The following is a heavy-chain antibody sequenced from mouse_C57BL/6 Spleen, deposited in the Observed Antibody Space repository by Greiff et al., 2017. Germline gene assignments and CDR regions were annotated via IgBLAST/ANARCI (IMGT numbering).Heavy chain of an antibody. CDR1: GYTFTSYT. D-gene: IGHD1-1*01. Sequence: QVQLQQSGAELARPGASVKMSCKASGYTFTSYTMHWVKQRPGQGLEWIGYINPSSGYTKYNQKFKDKATLTADKSSSTAYMQLSSLTSEDSAVYYCACPYGSSYGFAYWGQGTLVTVSA. CDR2: INPSSGYT. V-gene: IGHV1-4*01. CDR3: ACPYGSSYGFAY. J-gene: IGHJ3*01.